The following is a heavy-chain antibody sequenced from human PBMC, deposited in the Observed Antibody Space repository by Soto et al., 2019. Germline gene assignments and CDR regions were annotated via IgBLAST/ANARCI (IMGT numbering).Heavy chain of an antibody. CDR2: INHSGST. Sequence: SETLSLTCAVYGGSFSGYYWSWIRQPPGKGLEWIGEINHSGSTNYNPSLKSRVTISVDTSKNQFSLKLSSVTAADTAVYYCARDVVVPAATPDYYYYYMDVWGKGTPVTVS. CDR3: ARDVVVPAATPDYYYYYMDV. CDR1: GGSFSGYY. J-gene: IGHJ6*03. V-gene: IGHV4-34*01. D-gene: IGHD2-2*01.